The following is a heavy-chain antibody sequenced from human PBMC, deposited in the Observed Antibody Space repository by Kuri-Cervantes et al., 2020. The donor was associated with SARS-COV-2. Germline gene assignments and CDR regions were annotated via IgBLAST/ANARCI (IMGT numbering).Heavy chain of an antibody. J-gene: IGHJ5*02. D-gene: IGHD5-18*01. CDR1: GYTFTGYY. CDR2: INPNSGGT. Sequence: ASVQVSCRASGYTFTGYYMHWVRQAPGQGLEWMGWINPNSGGTNYAQKFQGWVTMTRDTSISTAYMELRSLRSDDTAVYYCAMSGYSYGHAVDHWGQGTLVTVSS. CDR3: AMSGYSYGHAVDH. V-gene: IGHV1-2*04.